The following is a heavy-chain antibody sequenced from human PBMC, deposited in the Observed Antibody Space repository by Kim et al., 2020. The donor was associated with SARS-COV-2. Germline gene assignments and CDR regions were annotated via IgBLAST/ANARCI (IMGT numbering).Heavy chain of an antibody. V-gene: IGHV5-10-1*01. CDR1: GYSFTSYW. J-gene: IGHJ6*02. D-gene: IGHD3-10*01. CDR2: IDPSDSYT. Sequence: GESLQISCKGSGYSFTSYWISWVRQMPGKGLEWMGRIDPSDSYTNYSPSFQGHVTISADKSISTAYLQWSSLKASDTAMYYCARHRGVVPPESQLYYYYGMDVWGQGTTVTVSS. CDR3: ARHRGVVPPESQLYYYYGMDV.